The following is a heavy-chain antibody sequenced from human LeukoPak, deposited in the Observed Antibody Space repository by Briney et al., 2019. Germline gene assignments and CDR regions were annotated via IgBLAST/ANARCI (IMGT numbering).Heavy chain of an antibody. V-gene: IGHV4-34*01. CDR2: ISHSGST. CDR1: GGSFSGYY. J-gene: IGHJ3*02. D-gene: IGHD2-21*02. Sequence: SETLSLTCAVYGGSFSGYYWSWIRQPPGKGLEWIGEISHSGSTNYNPSLKSRVTISVDTSKNQFSLKLSSVTAADTAVYYCASHVTDIWGQGTMVTVSS. CDR3: ASHVTDI.